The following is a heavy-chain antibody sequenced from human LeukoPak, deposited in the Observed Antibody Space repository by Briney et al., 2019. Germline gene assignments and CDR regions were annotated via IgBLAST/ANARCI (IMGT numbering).Heavy chain of an antibody. CDR1: GYTFTSYY. CDR2: INPSGGST. Sequence: ASVKVSCKASGYTFTSYYMHWVRQAPGQGLEWMGIINPSGGSTSYAQKFQGRVTMTRDTSTSTVYMELSSLRSEDTAVYYCAREGDSGYFYYYYGMDVWGQGTTVTVSS. J-gene: IGHJ6*02. D-gene: IGHD5-12*01. CDR3: AREGDSGYFYYYYGMDV. V-gene: IGHV1-46*01.